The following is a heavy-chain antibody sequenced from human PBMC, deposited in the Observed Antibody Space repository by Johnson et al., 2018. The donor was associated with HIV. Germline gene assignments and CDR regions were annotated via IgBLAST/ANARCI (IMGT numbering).Heavy chain of an antibody. CDR2: IYTGGRN. CDR1: GFNVIRHY. D-gene: IGHD1-26*01. Sequence: VQLVESGGGLTQRGGSLRLSCAASGFNVIRHYLSWVRQAPGKGLAWVSLIYTGGRNSYADSLQGRFTLSRENSKNTVYLQMNSLRAEDTAVYYGARVGVGATGLGTGADAFDIWGQGTMVTVSS. J-gene: IGHJ3*02. V-gene: IGHV3-53*01. CDR3: ARVGVGATGLGTGADAFDI.